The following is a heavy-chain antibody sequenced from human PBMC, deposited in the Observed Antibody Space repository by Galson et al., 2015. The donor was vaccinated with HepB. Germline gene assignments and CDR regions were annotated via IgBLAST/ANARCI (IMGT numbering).Heavy chain of an antibody. D-gene: IGHD3-22*01. Sequence: SVKVSCKASGYTFTGYYMHWVRQAPGQGLEWMGWINPNSGGTNYAQKFQGRVTMTRDTSISTAYMELRSLRSDDTAVYYCARCLYYYDSSGYYFSYFDYWGQGTLVTVSS. V-gene: IGHV1-2*02. J-gene: IGHJ4*02. CDR2: INPNSGGT. CDR1: GYTFTGYY. CDR3: ARCLYYYDSSGYYFSYFDY.